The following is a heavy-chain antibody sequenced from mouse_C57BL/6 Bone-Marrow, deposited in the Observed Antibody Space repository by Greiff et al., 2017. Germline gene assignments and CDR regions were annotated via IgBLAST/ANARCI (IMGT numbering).Heavy chain of an antibody. J-gene: IGHJ4*01. CDR1: GYAFSSYW. CDR3: ARAPITTVVATGAMDY. V-gene: IGHV1-80*01. CDR2: IYPGDGDT. Sequence: VQLQQPGAELVKPGASVKISCKASGYAFSSYWMNWVKQRPGKGLEWIGQIYPGDGDTNYNGKFKGKATLTADKSSSTAYMQLSSLTSEDSAVYFCARAPITTVVATGAMDYWGQGTSVTVSS. D-gene: IGHD1-1*01.